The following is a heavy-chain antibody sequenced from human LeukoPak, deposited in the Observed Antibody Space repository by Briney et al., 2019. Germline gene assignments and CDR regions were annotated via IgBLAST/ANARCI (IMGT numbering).Heavy chain of an antibody. Sequence: AASVKVSCTASGYTFTSYYMHWVRQAPGQGLEWMGIINPSSGSTTYAQKFQDRITMTRDTSTSTVYMELSSLRSEDTAVYYCARDYGVGTTMGAFDYGGQGTLVTVSS. V-gene: IGHV1-46*01. J-gene: IGHJ4*02. D-gene: IGHD1-26*01. CDR1: GYTFTSYY. CDR3: ARDYGVGTTMGAFDY. CDR2: INPSSGST.